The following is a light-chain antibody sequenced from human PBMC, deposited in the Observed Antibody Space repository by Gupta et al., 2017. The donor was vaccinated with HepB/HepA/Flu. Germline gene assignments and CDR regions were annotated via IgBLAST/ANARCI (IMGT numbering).Light chain of an antibody. V-gene: IGKV2-28*01. Sequence: DIVLTQSALSLPVTPGEPASISCRSSQSLLHSNGYNFLDWYLQKPGQSPQLLIYWGSNRASGVPDRFSASGSGTDFTLEISRVEAEDVGVYYCMQALQSPTFGPGTRVDIK. CDR3: MQALQSPT. J-gene: IGKJ3*01. CDR2: WGS. CDR1: QSLLHSNGYNF.